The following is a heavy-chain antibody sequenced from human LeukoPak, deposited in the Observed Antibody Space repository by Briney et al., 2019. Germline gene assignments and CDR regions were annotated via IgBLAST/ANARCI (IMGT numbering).Heavy chain of an antibody. Sequence: SQTLSLTCTVSGGSISGGSYYWSWIRQPAGKGLEWIGRIYTSGSTNYNPSLKSRVTISVDTSKNQFSLKLSSVTAAGTAVYYCARDFWNWGQGTLVTVSS. CDR2: IYTSGST. CDR1: GGSISGGSYY. J-gene: IGHJ4*02. CDR3: ARDFWN. D-gene: IGHD3-3*01. V-gene: IGHV4-61*02.